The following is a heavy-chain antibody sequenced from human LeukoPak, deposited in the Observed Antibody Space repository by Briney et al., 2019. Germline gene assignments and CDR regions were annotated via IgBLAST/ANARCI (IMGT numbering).Heavy chain of an antibody. Sequence: GGSLRLSCAASGFPFSSYWMTWVRQAPGKGLEWVANIKQDGGKKSYVDSVKGRFTISRDNAKNSLYLQMNSLRAEDTAIYYCTRVGYIDEGIDYWGQGTLVTVSS. CDR2: IKQDGGKK. V-gene: IGHV3-7*04. CDR3: TRVGYIDEGIDY. D-gene: IGHD5-24*01. J-gene: IGHJ4*02. CDR1: GFPFSSYW.